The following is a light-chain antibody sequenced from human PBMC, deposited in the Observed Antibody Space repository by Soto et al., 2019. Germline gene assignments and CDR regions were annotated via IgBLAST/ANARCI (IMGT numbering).Light chain of an antibody. CDR2: EVS. Sequence: QSALTQPASVSGSPGQSITISCTGTSSDIGAYDYVSWYQHHPGKAPTLIIFEVSNRPSGVSNRFSGSKSGDAASLTISGLRADDEADYYCSSYTTSSTLIFGGGTQLTVL. J-gene: IGLJ2*01. CDR3: SSYTTSSTLI. CDR1: SSDIGAYDY. V-gene: IGLV2-14*01.